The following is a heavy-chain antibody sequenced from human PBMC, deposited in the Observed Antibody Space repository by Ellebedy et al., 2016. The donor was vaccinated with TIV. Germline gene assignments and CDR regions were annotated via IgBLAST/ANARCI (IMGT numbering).Heavy chain of an antibody. Sequence: GESLKISXAASGFTFSSYWMSWVRQAPGKGLEWVANIKQDGSEKYYVDSVKGRFTISRDNSKNTLYLQMNSLRAEDTAVYYCARGFSLEYSSSSRVPFDYWGQGTLVTVSS. V-gene: IGHV3-7*04. J-gene: IGHJ4*02. CDR2: IKQDGSEK. CDR1: GFTFSSYW. D-gene: IGHD6-6*01. CDR3: ARGFSLEYSSSSRVPFDY.